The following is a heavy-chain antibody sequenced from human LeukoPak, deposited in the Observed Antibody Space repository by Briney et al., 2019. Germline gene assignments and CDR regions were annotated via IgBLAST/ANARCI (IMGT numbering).Heavy chain of an antibody. D-gene: IGHD2-21*01. J-gene: IGHJ4*02. CDR1: GYTFTDYF. CDR2: INPNSGVT. CDR3: ARAGYCGTNCYYYFDL. Sequence: ASVKVSCKASGYTFTDYFLHWVRQAPGQRLEWMGWINPNSGVTNYAQKFQGRVTMTRDTSISTAYMQLSSLTSDDTAMYYCARAGYCGTNCYYYFDLWGQGTLVTVSS. V-gene: IGHV1-2*02.